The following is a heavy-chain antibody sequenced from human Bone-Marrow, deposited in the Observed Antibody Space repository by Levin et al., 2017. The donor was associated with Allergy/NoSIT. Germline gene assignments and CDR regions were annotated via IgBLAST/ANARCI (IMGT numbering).Heavy chain of an antibody. J-gene: IGHJ4*02. Sequence: KAGGSLRLSCAVSGGSVSSADWWSWVRQPPGKGPEWIGEIYHSGRTNYNPSLKSRVTISVDKSKNQFSLKLTSVTAADTAMYYCARSGGWNLFYWGQGTLVTVSS. CDR3: ARSGGWNLFY. D-gene: IGHD6-19*01. V-gene: IGHV4-4*02. CDR1: GGSVSSADW. CDR2: IYHSGRT.